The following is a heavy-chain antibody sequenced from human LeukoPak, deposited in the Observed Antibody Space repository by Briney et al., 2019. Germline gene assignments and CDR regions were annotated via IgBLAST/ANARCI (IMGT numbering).Heavy chain of an antibody. CDR2: ISSSSSYI. J-gene: IGHJ6*02. Sequence: PGGSLRLSCAASGFTFSSYSMNWVHQAPGKGLEWVSSISSSSSYIYYADSVKGRFTISRDNAKNSLYLQMNSLRAEDTAVYYCARDVTYCGGDCYPQYYYYGMDVWGQGTTVTVSS. CDR3: ARDVTYCGGDCYPQYYYYGMDV. CDR1: GFTFSSYS. D-gene: IGHD2-21*02. V-gene: IGHV3-21*01.